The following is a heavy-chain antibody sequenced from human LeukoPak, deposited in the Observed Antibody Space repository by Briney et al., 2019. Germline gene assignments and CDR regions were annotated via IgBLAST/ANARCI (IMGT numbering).Heavy chain of an antibody. V-gene: IGHV4-61*02. CDR1: GGSISSGSYY. Sequence: PSQTLSLTCTVSGGSISSGSYYWSWIRQPAGKGLEWIGRIYTSGSTNYNPSLKSRVTISVDTSKNQFSLKLSSVIAADTAVYYCARERYDFWSGFSIHYYYGMDVWGKGTTVTVSS. CDR2: IYTSGST. CDR3: ARERYDFWSGFSIHYYYGMDV. D-gene: IGHD3-3*01. J-gene: IGHJ6*04.